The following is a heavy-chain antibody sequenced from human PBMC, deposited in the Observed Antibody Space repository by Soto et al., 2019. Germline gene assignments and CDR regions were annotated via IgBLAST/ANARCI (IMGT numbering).Heavy chain of an antibody. CDR1: VYTFTSYT. J-gene: IGHJ6*03. CDR3: SRDGIATGRSGLYYTFYYMEV. CDR2: INAGNGNT. D-gene: IGHD2-21*01. Sequence: ASVKVSCKASVYTFTSYTMHWVRQAPGQRLEWMGWINAGNGNTKYSQKFQGRVAMTRDTSASTAYMELSSLRSEDTAVYYCSRDGIATGRSGLYYTFYYMEVWGKGTTVTV. V-gene: IGHV1-3*01.